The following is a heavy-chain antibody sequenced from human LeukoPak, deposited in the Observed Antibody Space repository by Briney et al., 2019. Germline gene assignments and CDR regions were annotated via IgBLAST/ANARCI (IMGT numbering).Heavy chain of an antibody. D-gene: IGHD3-10*01. CDR3: ARGGGFSFGAQSYYQLSL. Sequence: ASVKVSCKASGYTFTSYDIHRVRQDPGRGLDYLGWMNPNSGKTGYTQKFQGRFSMTRDTSISTAYLELNSLTSEDTAVYYCARGGGFSFGAQSYYQLSLWGQGTLVTVSS. CDR2: MNPNSGKT. J-gene: IGHJ4*02. CDR1: GYTFTSYD. V-gene: IGHV1-8*01.